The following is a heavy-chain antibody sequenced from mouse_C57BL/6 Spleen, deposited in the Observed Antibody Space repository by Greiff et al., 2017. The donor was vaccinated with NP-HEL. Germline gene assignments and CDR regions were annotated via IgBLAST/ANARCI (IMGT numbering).Heavy chain of an antibody. CDR3: ARSANYGSSDYYAMDY. D-gene: IGHD1-1*01. Sequence: QVQLQQPGAELVMPGASVKLSCKASGYTFTSYWMHWVKQRPGQGLEWIGEIDPSDSYTNYNQKFKGKSTLTVDKSSSTAYMQLSSLTSEDSAFYYCARSANYGSSDYYAMDYWGQGTSVTVSS. CDR1: GYTFTSYW. J-gene: IGHJ4*01. V-gene: IGHV1-69*01. CDR2: IDPSDSYT.